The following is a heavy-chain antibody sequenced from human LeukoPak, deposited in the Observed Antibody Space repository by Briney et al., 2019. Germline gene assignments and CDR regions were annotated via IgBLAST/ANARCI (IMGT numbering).Heavy chain of an antibody. CDR3: AREYGPYPGCSWFDP. CDR2: INCNGGGT. Sequence: ASVKVSCKASAYTFTGYYIHWVRQAPGQGLEWMGRINCNGGGTSYAQKFQGRVTMTRDTSISTAYMELDRLTPDDTAVYYCAREYGPYPGCSWFDPWGQGTLVTVSS. J-gene: IGHJ5*02. CDR1: AYTFTGYY. D-gene: IGHD2-21*01. V-gene: IGHV1-2*06.